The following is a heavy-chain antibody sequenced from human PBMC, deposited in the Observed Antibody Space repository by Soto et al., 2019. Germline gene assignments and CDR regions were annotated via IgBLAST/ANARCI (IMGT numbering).Heavy chain of an antibody. CDR1: GGSFSGYF. V-gene: IGHV4-34*12. Sequence: SETLSLTCAVYGGSFSGYFWSWIRQPPGKGLEWIGQIFHGGSTNYSPSLKSRVTISVDKSKNQFYLELSSLTAADTAMYYCARPHYDSNTFYYFFDYWGQGTLVTVSS. CDR3: ARPHYDSNTFYYFFDY. CDR2: IFHGGST. D-gene: IGHD3-22*01. J-gene: IGHJ4*02.